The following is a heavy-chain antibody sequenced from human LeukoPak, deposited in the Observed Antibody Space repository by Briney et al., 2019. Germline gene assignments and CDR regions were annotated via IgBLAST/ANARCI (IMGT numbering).Heavy chain of an antibody. Sequence: GGSLRLSCAASGFTFSSYDMHWVRQATGKGLEWVSAIGTAGVTYYPGSVKGRFTISRENAKNSLYLQMNSLRAGDTAVYYCARDNRRYDSSGYYYGDGAFDIWGQGTMVTVSS. CDR3: ARDNRRYDSSGYYYGDGAFDI. V-gene: IGHV3-13*01. CDR2: IGTAGVT. D-gene: IGHD3-22*01. CDR1: GFTFSSYD. J-gene: IGHJ3*02.